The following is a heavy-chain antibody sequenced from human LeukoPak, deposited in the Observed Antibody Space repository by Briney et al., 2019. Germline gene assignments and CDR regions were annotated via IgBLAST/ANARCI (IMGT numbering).Heavy chain of an antibody. CDR2: INHSGST. CDR1: GGSFSGYY. CDR3: ARYGSYGIDY. Sequence: SETLSLTCAVYGGSFSGYYWSWIRQPPGKGLEWIGEINHSGSTNYNPSLKSRVPISVDTSKNQFSLKLSSVTAADTAVYYCARYGSYGIDYWGQGTLVTVSS. J-gene: IGHJ4*02. V-gene: IGHV4-34*01. D-gene: IGHD1-26*01.